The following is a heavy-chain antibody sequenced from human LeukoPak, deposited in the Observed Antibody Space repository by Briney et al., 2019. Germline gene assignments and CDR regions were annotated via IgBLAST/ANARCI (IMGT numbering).Heavy chain of an antibody. CDR3: AKGDGYNYRDYFDY. D-gene: IGHD5-12*01. CDR2: ISGSGGST. V-gene: IGHV3-23*01. CDR1: GFTFSSYA. J-gene: IGHJ4*02. Sequence: GGSLRLSCAASGFTFSSYAMSWVRQAPGKGLEWVSGISGSGGSTYYADSVKGRSTISRDNSKNTLFLQMNSLGAGDTAVYYCAKGDGYNYRDYFDYWGQGTLVIVSS.